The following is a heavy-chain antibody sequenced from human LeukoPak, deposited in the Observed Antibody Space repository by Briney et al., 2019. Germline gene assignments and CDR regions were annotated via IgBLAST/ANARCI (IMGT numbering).Heavy chain of an antibody. CDR3: ARDMLFGESVYNWFDP. CDR1: GFTFTAYD. J-gene: IGHJ5*02. CDR2: IGTAGDT. V-gene: IGHV3-13*01. Sequence: GGSLRPSCAASGFTFTAYDMNWVRQAKGKSLEWVSTIGTAGDTYYPGSVKGRFTISRENAKNSLYLQMNSLRGEDTAVYYRARDMLFGESVYNWFDPWGQGTLVTVSS. D-gene: IGHD3/OR15-3a*01.